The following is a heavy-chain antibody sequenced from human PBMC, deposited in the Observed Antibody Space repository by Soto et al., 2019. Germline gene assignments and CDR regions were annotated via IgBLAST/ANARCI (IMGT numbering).Heavy chain of an antibody. J-gene: IGHJ6*02. Sequence: QVQLVQSGAEVKKPGASVKVSGKASGYTFTSDDINWVRQATGQGLEWMGWMNPNSGNTGYAQKFQGRVTMTRNTSISTAYMELSSLRSEDTAVYYCARVASLLDGITIFGVGRNVYCMDVWGQGTTVTVSS. CDR3: ARVASLLDGITIFGVGRNVYCMDV. CDR2: MNPNSGNT. V-gene: IGHV1-8*01. CDR1: GYTFTSDD. D-gene: IGHD3-3*01.